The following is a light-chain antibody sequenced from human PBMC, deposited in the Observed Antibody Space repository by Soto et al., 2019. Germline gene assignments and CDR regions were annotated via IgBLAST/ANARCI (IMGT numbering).Light chain of an antibody. V-gene: IGKV1-39*01. CDR3: EQDYSTPPWT. CDR1: QGIGTY. CDR2: DAS. Sequence: DIHLTQSPSSLSASVGDRVTISCRATQGIGTYLTWYQQKPGRAPNLLIYDASTLQTGAPPRFSGRASSTDFTPTISSPLPNDVGAYFYEQDYSTPPWTFGQGTRVEIK. J-gene: IGKJ1*01.